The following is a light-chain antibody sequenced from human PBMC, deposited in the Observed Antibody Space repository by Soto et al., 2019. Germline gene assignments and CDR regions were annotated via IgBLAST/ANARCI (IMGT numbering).Light chain of an antibody. Sequence: EIVLTQSPGTLSLSPGESATLSCRASQSVSSSYLAWYQQKRGQAPRLLIYGASSRATGFPDRFSGSGSGTDFTLTISRLETEDFAVYYCQLYDSSSWTFGQGTKVDIK. V-gene: IGKV3-20*01. J-gene: IGKJ1*01. CDR1: QSVSSSY. CDR2: GAS. CDR3: QLYDSSSWT.